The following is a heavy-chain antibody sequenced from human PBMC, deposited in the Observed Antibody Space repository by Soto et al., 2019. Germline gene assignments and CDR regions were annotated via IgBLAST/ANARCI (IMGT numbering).Heavy chain of an antibody. CDR1: GGSVSSGSYY. V-gene: IGHV4-61*01. J-gene: IGHJ5*02. D-gene: IGHD6-19*01. Sequence: PSETLSLTCTVSGGSVSSGSYYWSWIRQPPGKGLEWIGYIYYSGSTNYNPSLKSRVTISVDTSKNQFSLKLSSVTAADTAVYYCALFGGIAVAGISDWFDPWGQGTLVTV. CDR3: ALFGGIAVAGISDWFDP. CDR2: IYYSGST.